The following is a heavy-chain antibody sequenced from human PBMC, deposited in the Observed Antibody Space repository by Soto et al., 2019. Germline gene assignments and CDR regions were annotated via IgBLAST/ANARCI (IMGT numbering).Heavy chain of an antibody. CDR1: GFTFSSFW. CDR2: INSDGSAS. CDR3: VRGAEGSWGWWLTH. V-gene: IGHV3-74*01. Sequence: EVQLVESGGGLVQPGGSLRLSCAASGFTFSSFWMHWVRQGPGEGLVWVSRINSDGSASSYAGSVKGRFTISRDNAKNTLYLQMDSLRVEDKAVYYCVRGAEGSWGWWLTHWGQGTLVTVSP. J-gene: IGHJ4*02. D-gene: IGHD7-27*01.